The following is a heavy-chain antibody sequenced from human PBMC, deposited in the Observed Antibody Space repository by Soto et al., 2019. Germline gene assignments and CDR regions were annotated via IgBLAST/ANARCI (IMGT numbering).Heavy chain of an antibody. Sequence: SETLSLTCTVSGGSISSYYWSWIRQPPGKGLEWIGYIYYSGSTNYNPSLKSRVTISVDTSKNQFSLKLSSVTAEDTAVYYCARDLGYYDFWSGLAPLYYYYGMDVWGQGTTVTVSS. CDR3: ARDLGYYDFWSGLAPLYYYYGMDV. CDR2: IYYSGST. J-gene: IGHJ6*02. D-gene: IGHD3-3*01. V-gene: IGHV4-59*01. CDR1: GGSISSYY.